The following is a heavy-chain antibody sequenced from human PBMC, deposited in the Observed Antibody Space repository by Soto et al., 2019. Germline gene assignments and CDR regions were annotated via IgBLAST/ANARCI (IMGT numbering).Heavy chain of an antibody. CDR2: IKQDGSEK. V-gene: IGHV3-7*01. J-gene: IGHJ3*02. D-gene: IGHD2-2*02. CDR3: ARGGHCSSTSCYTSRSAFDI. CDR1: GFTFSSYW. Sequence: EVQLVESGGGLVRPGGSLRLSCAASGFTFSSYWMSWVRQAPGKGLEWVANIKQDGSEKYYVDSVKGRFTISRDNAKNSLYLQVNSLRAEDTAVYYCARGGHCSSTSCYTSRSAFDIWGQGTMVTVSS.